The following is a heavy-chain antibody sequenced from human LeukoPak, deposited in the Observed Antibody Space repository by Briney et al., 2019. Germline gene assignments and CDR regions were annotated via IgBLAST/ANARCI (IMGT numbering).Heavy chain of an antibody. J-gene: IGHJ3*02. CDR2: ISGSGGST. D-gene: IGHD6-25*01. CDR1: GFTFSSYA. CDR3: AQGQQRTVPTRGAFDI. Sequence: PGGSLRLSCAASGFTFSSYAMSWVRQAPAKGLEWVSAISGSGGSTYYADSVRGRFTISRDNSKNTLYLQMNSLRAEDTAIYYCAQGQQRTVPTRGAFDIWGQGTMVTVSS. V-gene: IGHV3-23*01.